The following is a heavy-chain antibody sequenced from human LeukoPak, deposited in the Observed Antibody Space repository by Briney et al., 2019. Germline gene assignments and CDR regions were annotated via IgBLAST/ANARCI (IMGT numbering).Heavy chain of an antibody. CDR2: ISGSGGST. CDR3: AKSVVRGVTLPDY. V-gene: IGHV3-23*01. J-gene: IGHJ4*02. D-gene: IGHD3-10*01. CDR1: GFTFSSYA. Sequence: PGASLRLSCAASGFTFSSYAMSWVRQAPGKGLEWVSAISGSGGSTYYADSVKGRFTISRDNSKNTLCLQMNSLRAEDTAVYYCAKSVVRGVTLPDYWGQGTLVTVSS.